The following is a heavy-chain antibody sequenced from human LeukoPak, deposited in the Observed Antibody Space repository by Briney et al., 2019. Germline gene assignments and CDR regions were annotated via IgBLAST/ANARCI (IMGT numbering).Heavy chain of an antibody. D-gene: IGHD6-19*01. CDR3: ARDSQSSGWYSLIDY. Sequence: GGSLRLSCAASGFTFSSYAMHWVRQAPGKGLEWVAVISYDGSNKYYADSVKGRFTISRDNSKNTLYLQMNSLRAEDTAVYYCARDSQSSGWYSLIDYWGQGTLVAVSS. J-gene: IGHJ4*02. CDR1: GFTFSSYA. CDR2: ISYDGSNK. V-gene: IGHV3-30-3*01.